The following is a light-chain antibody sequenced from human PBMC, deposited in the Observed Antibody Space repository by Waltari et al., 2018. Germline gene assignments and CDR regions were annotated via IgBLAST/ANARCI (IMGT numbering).Light chain of an antibody. J-gene: IGKJ4*01. Sequence: AIRITQSPSSLSASTGDRVTITCRASQGISSYLAWYQQKPGKAPKLLIYAASTLPSGVPSRFSGSGSGTDFTLTISCLQSEDFATYYCQQYYSYPHFFGGGTKVEIK. CDR2: AAS. V-gene: IGKV1-8*01. CDR3: QQYYSYPHF. CDR1: QGISSY.